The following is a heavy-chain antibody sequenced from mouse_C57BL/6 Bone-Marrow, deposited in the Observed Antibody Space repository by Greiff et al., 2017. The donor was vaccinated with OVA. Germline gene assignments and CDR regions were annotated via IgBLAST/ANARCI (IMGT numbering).Heavy chain of an antibody. J-gene: IGHJ2*01. V-gene: IGHV5-4*03. CDR1: GFTFSSYA. CDR2: ISDGGSYT. CDR3: ARVWLPLDY. D-gene: IGHD2-2*01. Sequence: EVKVVESGGGLVKPGGSLKLSCAASGFTFSSYAMSWVRQTPEKRLEWVATISDGGSYTYYPDNVKGRFTISRDNAKNNLYLQMSHLKSEDTAMYYCARVWLPLDYWGQGTTLTVSS.